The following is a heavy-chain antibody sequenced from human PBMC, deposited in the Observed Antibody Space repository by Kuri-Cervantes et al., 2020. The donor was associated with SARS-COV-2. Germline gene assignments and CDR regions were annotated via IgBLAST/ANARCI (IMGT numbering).Heavy chain of an antibody. CDR2: IYSGGST. D-gene: IGHD2-2*01. V-gene: IGHV3-66*02. Sequence: GESLKISCAASGITVSNNYMTWVRQAPGKGLEWVSVIYSGGSTFYADSVKGRFTISRDNSKNTLYLQMNSLRAEDTAVYYCAREGDIVVVHDAFDIWGQGTMVTVSS. CDR3: AREGDIVVVHDAFDI. CDR1: GITVSNNY. J-gene: IGHJ3*02.